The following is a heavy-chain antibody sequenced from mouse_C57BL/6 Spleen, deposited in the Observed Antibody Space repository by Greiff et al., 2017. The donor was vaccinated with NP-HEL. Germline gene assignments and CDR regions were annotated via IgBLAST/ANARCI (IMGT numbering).Heavy chain of an antibody. V-gene: IGHV14-3*01. D-gene: IGHD1-1*01. CDR1: GSNIKNTY. J-gene: IGHJ2*01. CDR3: ASEYYGSSGGFGY. Sequence: VQLQQPVAELVRPGASVKLSCTASGSNIKNTYMHWVKQRPEQGLEWIGRIDPSNGYTKYAPKFKGKATITVDTSSNTACLQLSGLTSEDTAIYYCASEYYGSSGGFGYWGQGATLTVSS. CDR2: IDPSNGYT.